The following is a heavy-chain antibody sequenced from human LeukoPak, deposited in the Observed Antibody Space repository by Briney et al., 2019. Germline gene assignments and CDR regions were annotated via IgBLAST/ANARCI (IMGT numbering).Heavy chain of an antibody. CDR2: ISSSGSTI. J-gene: IGHJ2*01. V-gene: IGHV3-48*04. Sequence: GGSLRLSCAASGFTFSSYGMHLVRQAPGKGLEWVSYISSSGSTIYYADSVKGRFTISRDNAKNSLYLQMNSLRAEDTAVYYCARDPYCSGGSCQGGYWYFDLWGRGTLVTVSS. CDR3: ARDPYCSGGSCQGGYWYFDL. CDR1: GFTFSSYG. D-gene: IGHD2-15*01.